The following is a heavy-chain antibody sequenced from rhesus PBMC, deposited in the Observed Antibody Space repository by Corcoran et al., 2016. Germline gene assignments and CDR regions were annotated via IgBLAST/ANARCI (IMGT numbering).Heavy chain of an antibody. CDR1: GFTFSTYG. D-gene: IGHD4-29*01. J-gene: IGHJ4*01. V-gene: IGHV3-22*01. Sequence: EVKLVESGGGLVQPGGSLRLSCAAPGFTFSTYGMNWARQARGKDMKWGSFSNTGGDNTWYTASLKGRLTIYRENARNTLYLQMDSLRVDDTAVYYCARQNYGLLDYWGQGVLVTVSS. CDR3: ARQNYGLLDY. CDR2: SNTGGDNT.